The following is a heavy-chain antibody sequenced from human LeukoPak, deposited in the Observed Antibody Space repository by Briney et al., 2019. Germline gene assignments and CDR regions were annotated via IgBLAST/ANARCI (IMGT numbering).Heavy chain of an antibody. V-gene: IGHV3-7*01. CDR3: ASDGHPFES. J-gene: IGHJ5*01. CDR1: GFSFGSYW. CDR2: INQDGSEK. Sequence: GGSLRLSCAASGFSFGSYWMSWVRRAPGKGLEWVANINQDGSEKYYVDSVKGRFTISRDNARNSLFLQMNSLRAQDTAVYYCASDGHPFESWGQGTLVTVSS.